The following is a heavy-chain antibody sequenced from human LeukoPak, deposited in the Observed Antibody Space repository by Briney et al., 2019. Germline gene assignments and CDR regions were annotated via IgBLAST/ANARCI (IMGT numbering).Heavy chain of an antibody. Sequence: GESLNISCNGSGYSFTSYWIFWVRQMPGKGLEWMGKIDPSDSYTNYNPSSQGHVTISVDKSISTAYLQWGSLGSSDTAIYYCATSPSSWSTSDFWGQGTLVTVSS. J-gene: IGHJ4*02. CDR1: GYSFTSYW. D-gene: IGHD6-13*01. CDR3: ATSPSSWSTSDF. V-gene: IGHV5-10-1*01. CDR2: IDPSDSYT.